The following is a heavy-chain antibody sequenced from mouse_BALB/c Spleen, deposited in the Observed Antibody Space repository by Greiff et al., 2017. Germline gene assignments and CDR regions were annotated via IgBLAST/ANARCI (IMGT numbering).Heavy chain of an antibody. CDR2: ISYSGST. V-gene: IGHV3-2*02. D-gene: IGHD2-1*01. J-gene: IGHJ3*01. CDR3: VYGNYEGFAY. CDR1: GYSITSDYA. Sequence: EVKLQESGPGLVKPSQSLSLTCTVTGYSITSDYAWNWIRQFPGNTLEWMGYISYSGSTSYNPSLKSRISITRDTSKNQFFLQLNSVTTEDTATYYCVYGNYEGFAYWGQGTLVTVAA.